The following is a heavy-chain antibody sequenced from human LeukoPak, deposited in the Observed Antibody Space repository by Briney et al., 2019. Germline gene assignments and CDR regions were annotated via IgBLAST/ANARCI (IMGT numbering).Heavy chain of an antibody. Sequence: SETLSLTCAVSGGSISSSNWWNWVRPPPGKGLEWIGEIYHSGSTNYNPSLKSRVTISVDKSKNQFSLKLSSVTAADTAVYYCARGDYYDSSGYYLGPYYYMDVWGKGTTVTISS. V-gene: IGHV4-4*02. CDR3: ARGDYYDSSGYYLGPYYYMDV. J-gene: IGHJ6*03. CDR2: IYHSGST. D-gene: IGHD3-22*01. CDR1: GGSISSSNW.